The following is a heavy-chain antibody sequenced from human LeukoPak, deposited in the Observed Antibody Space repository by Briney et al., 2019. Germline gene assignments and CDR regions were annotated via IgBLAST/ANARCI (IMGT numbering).Heavy chain of an antibody. CDR2: ISGSGGST. CDR3: AKARYCSGGSCLFDY. Sequence: GGSLRLSCAASGFTFSSYAMSWVRPAPGRGLGGVSAISGSGGSTYYADSVKGRFTISRDNSKNTLYLQMNSLRAEDTAVYYCAKARYCSGGSCLFDYWGQGTLVTVSS. CDR1: GFTFSSYA. J-gene: IGHJ4*02. D-gene: IGHD2-15*01. V-gene: IGHV3-23*01.